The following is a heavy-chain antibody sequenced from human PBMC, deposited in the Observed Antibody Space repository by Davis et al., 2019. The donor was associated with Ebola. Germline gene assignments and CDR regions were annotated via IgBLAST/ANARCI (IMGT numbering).Heavy chain of an antibody. CDR2: INPSGGST. CDR1: GGTFSSYA. CDR3: ARGGRGDYYFDY. J-gene: IGHJ4*02. D-gene: IGHD4-17*01. V-gene: IGHV1-46*01. Sequence: ASVKVSCKASGGTFSSYAISWVRQATGQGLEWMGIINPSGGSTSYAQKFQGRVTMTRDTSTSTVYMELSSLRSEDTAVYYCARGGRGDYYFDYWGQGTLVTVSS.